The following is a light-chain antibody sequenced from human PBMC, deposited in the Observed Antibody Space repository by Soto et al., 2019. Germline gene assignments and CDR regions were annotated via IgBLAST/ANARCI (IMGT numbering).Light chain of an antibody. Sequence: DIQMTQSPSSVSASVGDRVTITCRASQDVSSWLAWYQQKPGKAPKLLIYGVSTLQSGVPSRFSGSGSGTAFTLTISSLQPEDFATYYCLQANSFPVTFGPGTKLDIK. CDR3: LQANSFPVT. V-gene: IGKV1D-12*01. CDR2: GVS. J-gene: IGKJ3*01. CDR1: QDVSSW.